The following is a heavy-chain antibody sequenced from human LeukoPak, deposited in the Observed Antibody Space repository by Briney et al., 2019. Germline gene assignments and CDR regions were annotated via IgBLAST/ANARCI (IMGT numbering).Heavy chain of an antibody. D-gene: IGHD6-13*01. CDR2: INPNSGGT. CDR3: ARGGGDIAAARTDP. V-gene: IGHV1-2*02. CDR1: GYTFTGYY. Sequence: SSVKVSCKASGYTFTGYYMHWVRQAPGQGLEWMGWINPNSGGTNYAQKFQGRVTMTRDTSISTAYMELSRLRSDDTAVYYCARGGGDIAAARTDPWGQGTLVTVSS. J-gene: IGHJ5*02.